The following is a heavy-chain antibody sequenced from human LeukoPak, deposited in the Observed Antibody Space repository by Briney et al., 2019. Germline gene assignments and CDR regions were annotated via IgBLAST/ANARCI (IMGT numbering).Heavy chain of an antibody. CDR2: INHSGST. CDR1: GGSFSGYY. J-gene: IGHJ6*04. Sequence: SETLSLTCAVYGGSFSGYYWSWIRQPPGKGLGWIGEINHSGSTNYNPSLKSRVTISVDTSKNQFSLKLSSVTAADTAVYYCARNKWKRDGMDVWGKGTTVTVSS. V-gene: IGHV4-34*01. D-gene: IGHD1-1*01. CDR3: ARNKWKRDGMDV.